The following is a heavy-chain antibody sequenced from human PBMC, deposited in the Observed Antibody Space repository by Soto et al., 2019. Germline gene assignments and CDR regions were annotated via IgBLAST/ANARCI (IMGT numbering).Heavy chain of an antibody. CDR2: IYYTGNT. J-gene: IGHJ3*02. CDR1: GDSISNGGNY. D-gene: IGHD3-22*01. CDR3: ARDRIYYDSSGYYPRRAFDI. V-gene: IGHV4-31*03. Sequence: LSLTCSVSGDSISNGGNYWSWIRQHPGKGLEWIGYIYYTGNTHYNPSLKSRLILSIDTSENHFSLTLFSVTAADTAVYYCARDRIYYDSSGYYPRRAFDIWGQGTTVTVSS.